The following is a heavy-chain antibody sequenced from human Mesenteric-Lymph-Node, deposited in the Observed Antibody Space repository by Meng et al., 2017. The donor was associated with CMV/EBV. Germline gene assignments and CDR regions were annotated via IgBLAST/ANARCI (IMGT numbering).Heavy chain of an antibody. D-gene: IGHD3-3*01. J-gene: IGHJ6*02. CDR2: IYYSGST. CDR3: ARRINYDFWSGYYTDYGMDV. CDR1: GGSITSYY. V-gene: IGHV4-59*12. Sequence: SETLSLTCTVSGGSITSYYWSWIRQPPGKGLEWIGYIYYSGSTNYNPSLKSRVTISVDTSKNQFSLKLSSVTAADTAVYYCARRINYDFWSGYYTDYGMDVWGQGTTVTVSS.